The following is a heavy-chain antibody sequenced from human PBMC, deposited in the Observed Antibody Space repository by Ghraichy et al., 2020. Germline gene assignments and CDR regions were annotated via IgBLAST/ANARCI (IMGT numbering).Heavy chain of an antibody. J-gene: IGHJ4*02. V-gene: IGHV4-4*07. CDR2: FYPSGTT. Sequence: SETLSLTCSISGGSITDYHWTWIRQPAGKGLEWIGRFYPSGTTNYNPSLKSRVTMSVNTSTNEFFLNLTSVTAADTAVYYCARGGRFWGGDGSWGQGTLVTVSS. CDR3: ARGGRFWGGDGS. D-gene: IGHD2-21*02. CDR1: GGSITDYH.